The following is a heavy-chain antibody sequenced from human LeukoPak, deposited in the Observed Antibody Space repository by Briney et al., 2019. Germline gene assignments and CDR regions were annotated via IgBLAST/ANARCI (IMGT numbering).Heavy chain of an antibody. CDR1: GFTFSGSA. CDR3: TPQYCSGGSCLRP. CDR2: IRSKANSYAT. D-gene: IGHD2-15*01. Sequence: GSLRLSCAASGFTFSGSAMHWVRQASGKGLEWVGRIRSKANSYATAYAASVKGRFTISRDDSKNTAYLQMNSLKTEDTAVYYCTPQYCSGGSCLRPWGQGTLVTVSS. V-gene: IGHV3-73*01. J-gene: IGHJ5*02.